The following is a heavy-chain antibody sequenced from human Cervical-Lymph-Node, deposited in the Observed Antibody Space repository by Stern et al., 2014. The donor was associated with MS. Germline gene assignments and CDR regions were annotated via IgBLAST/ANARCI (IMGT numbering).Heavy chain of an antibody. CDR3: VRGWSGDY. CDR1: GFTFSDFW. Sequence: QLVESGGRLVQPGGSLRLSCAASGFTFSDFWMSWVRQAPGKGLEWVANIKQDGSDKYYVDSVKGRFTISRDNAENSLFLQMNSLRADDTAVYYCVRGWSGDYWGQGILVTVSS. J-gene: IGHJ4*02. V-gene: IGHV3-7*01. D-gene: IGHD2-15*01. CDR2: IKQDGSDK.